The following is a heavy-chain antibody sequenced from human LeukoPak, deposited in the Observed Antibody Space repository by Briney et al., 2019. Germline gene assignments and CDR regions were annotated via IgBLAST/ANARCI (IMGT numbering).Heavy chain of an antibody. CDR1: GFTFSSYS. Sequence: GGSLRLPCAASGFTFSSYSMNWVRQAPGKGLEWVSSISSSNNYAYYADSVKGRFTISRDNAKNSLYLQMNSLRGDDTAVYYCARDHGDGYQRGDFDYWGQGALVTVSS. CDR2: ISSSNNYA. V-gene: IGHV3-21*01. CDR3: ARDHGDGYQRGDFDY. J-gene: IGHJ4*02. D-gene: IGHD5-24*01.